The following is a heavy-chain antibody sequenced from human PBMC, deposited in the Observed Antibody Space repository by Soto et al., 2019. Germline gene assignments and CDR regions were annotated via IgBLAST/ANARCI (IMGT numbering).Heavy chain of an antibody. CDR3: ATAEVDH. CDR1: GFTFANHW. CDR2: VISDGNTI. V-gene: IGHV3-74*01. J-gene: IGHJ5*02. Sequence: PGGSLRLSCAACGFTFANHWMHWVRQAPGKGLEWVSRVISDGNTIDYADSVKGRFTVSKDNAKNTLYLQMNSLRAEDTAVYYCATAEVDHWGPGTLVTVSS.